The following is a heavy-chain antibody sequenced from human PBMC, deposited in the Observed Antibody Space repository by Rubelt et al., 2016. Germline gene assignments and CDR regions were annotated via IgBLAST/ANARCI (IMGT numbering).Heavy chain of an antibody. CDR2: IRYDGTNK. CDR3: ARQYYYGSGTYDY. Sequence: QVQLVESGGGVVQPGRSLRLSCAASGFIFSSYDMHWVRQAPGKGLEWVAVIRYDGTNKNYADSVKGRLTISRDNSKNTLDLQRNSQRAEETAVYDCARQYYYGSGTYDYWGQGTLVTVSS. D-gene: IGHD3-10*01. CDR1: GFIFSSYD. J-gene: IGHJ4*02. V-gene: IGHV3-33*01.